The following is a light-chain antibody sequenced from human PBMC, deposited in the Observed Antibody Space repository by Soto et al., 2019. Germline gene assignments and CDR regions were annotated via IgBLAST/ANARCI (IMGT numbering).Light chain of an antibody. CDR3: QQYYTPPLP. CDR2: WAS. CDR1: QNLLYSSNNKNF. J-gene: IGKJ4*01. V-gene: IGKV4-1*01. Sequence: DIVMTQSPESLTVSLGERATLNCKSSQNLLYSSNNKNFLAWYQQKPGQPPKLLISWASTRASGVPDRFTGSGSGTDFTLTISSLQAEDVAVYYCQQYYTPPLPFGGGTKVEIK.